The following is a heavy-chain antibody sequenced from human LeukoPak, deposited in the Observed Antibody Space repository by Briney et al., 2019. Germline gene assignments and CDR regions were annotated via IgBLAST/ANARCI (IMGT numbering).Heavy chain of an antibody. V-gene: IGHV4-59*06. CDR2: IYYSGST. D-gene: IGHD6-19*01. CDR1: GGSISSYY. Sequence: SETLSLTCTVSGGSISSYYWSWIRQHPGKGLEWIRYIYYSGSTYYNPSLKSRVTISVDTSKNQFSLKLSSVTAADTAVYYCARGPYSSGWSDYWGQGTLVTVSS. CDR3: ARGPYSSGWSDY. J-gene: IGHJ4*02.